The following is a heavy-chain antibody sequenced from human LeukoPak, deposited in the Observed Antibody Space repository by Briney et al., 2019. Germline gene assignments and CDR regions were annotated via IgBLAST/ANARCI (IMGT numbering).Heavy chain of an antibody. D-gene: IGHD2-2*03. J-gene: IGHJ4*02. Sequence: GGSLRLSCAASGFTFSSYGMHWVRQAPGKGLEWVAFIRYDGSNKYYADSVKGRLTISRDNSKNTLYLQMNSLRAEDTAVYYCAKDGGYCSSTSCYPNSEYFDYWGQGTLVTVSS. CDR1: GFTFSSYG. CDR3: AKDGGYCSSTSCYPNSEYFDY. V-gene: IGHV3-30*02. CDR2: IRYDGSNK.